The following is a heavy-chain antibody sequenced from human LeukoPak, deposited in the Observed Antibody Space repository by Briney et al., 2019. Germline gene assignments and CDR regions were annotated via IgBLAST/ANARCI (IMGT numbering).Heavy chain of an antibody. CDR2: ISGYNGNT. V-gene: IGHV1-18*01. D-gene: IGHD6-13*01. Sequence: GASVKVSCKASGYTFTSYCISWVRQAPGQGLEWMGWISGYNGNTNYAQKFQGRVTMTRDTSISTAYMELSRLRSDDTAVYYCARGRIAAAGTFDPWGQGTLVTVSS. CDR3: ARGRIAAAGTFDP. CDR1: GYTFTSYC. J-gene: IGHJ5*02.